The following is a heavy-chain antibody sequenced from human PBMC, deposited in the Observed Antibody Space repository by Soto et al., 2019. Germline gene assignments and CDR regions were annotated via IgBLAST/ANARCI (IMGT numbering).Heavy chain of an antibody. J-gene: IGHJ5*02. D-gene: IGHD3-10*01. V-gene: IGHV3-21*01. Sequence: GGSLRLSCAASGFTFSSYSMNWVRQAPGKGLEWVSSISSSSSYIYYADSVKGRFTISRDNAKNSLYLHMNSLRAEDTVVYYCARWRGSLNWFDPWGQGTLVTVSS. CDR3: ARWRGSLNWFDP. CDR2: ISSSSSYI. CDR1: GFTFSSYS.